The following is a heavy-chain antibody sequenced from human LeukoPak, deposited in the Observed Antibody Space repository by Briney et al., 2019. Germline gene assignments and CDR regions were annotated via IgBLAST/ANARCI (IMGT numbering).Heavy chain of an antibody. Sequence: SETLSHTCAVYGGSFSGYYWSWIRQPPGKGLEWIGEINHSGSTNYNPSLKSRVTISVDTSKNQFSLKLSSVTAADTAVYYCARGMEYYDFWSGYSYYYYYMDVWGKGTTVTVSS. V-gene: IGHV4-34*01. CDR2: INHSGST. D-gene: IGHD3-3*01. CDR3: ARGMEYYDFWSGYSYYYYYMDV. J-gene: IGHJ6*03. CDR1: GGSFSGYY.